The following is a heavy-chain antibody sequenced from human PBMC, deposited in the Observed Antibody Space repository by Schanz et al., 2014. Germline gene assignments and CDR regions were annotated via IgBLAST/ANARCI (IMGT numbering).Heavy chain of an antibody. D-gene: IGHD1-26*01. Sequence: QVQMVQSGGEVKTPGASGKVSCKASGYTFTRSGISWVRQAPGQGLEWMGWIGGSDGNTNFAQKFQGRVTMTTDTSTSTVYMELRSLTSDDSAVYYCARDRDQWDGNYLDYWGQGTLVTVSS. CDR2: IGGSDGNT. V-gene: IGHV1-18*01. J-gene: IGHJ4*02. CDR3: ARDRDQWDGNYLDY. CDR1: GYTFTRSG.